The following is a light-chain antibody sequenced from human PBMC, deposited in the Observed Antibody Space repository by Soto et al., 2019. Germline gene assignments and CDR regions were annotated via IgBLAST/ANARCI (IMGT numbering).Light chain of an antibody. CDR2: GNS. Sequence: QSVLTQPPSVSGAPGQRVTISCTGSSSNIGAGYDVHWYQQLPGTAPKLLIYGNSNRPSGVRDRFSGSKSGTSASLAITALQAEDEADYYCQSYDSSLSGYVLFGGGTKLTVL. CDR1: SSNIGAGYD. CDR3: QSYDSSLSGYVL. J-gene: IGLJ2*01. V-gene: IGLV1-40*01.